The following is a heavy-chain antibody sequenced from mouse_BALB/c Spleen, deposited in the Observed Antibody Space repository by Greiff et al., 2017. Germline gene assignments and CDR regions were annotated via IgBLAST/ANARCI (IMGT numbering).Heavy chain of an antibody. CDR2: IYPGDGDT. J-gene: IGHJ2*01. CDR1: GYAFSSYW. V-gene: IGHV1-80*01. Sequence: VQLQQSGAELVRPGSSVKISCKASGYAFSSYWMNWVKQRPGQGLEWIGQIYPGDGDTNYNGKFKGKATLTADKSSSTAYMQLSSLTSEDSAVYFCARSRYYGSLDYWGQGTTLTVSS. D-gene: IGHD1-1*01. CDR3: ARSRYYGSLDY.